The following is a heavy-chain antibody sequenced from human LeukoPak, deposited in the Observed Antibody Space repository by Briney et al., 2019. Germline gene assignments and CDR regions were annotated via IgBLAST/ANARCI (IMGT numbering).Heavy chain of an antibody. J-gene: IGHJ4*02. V-gene: IGHV4-39*01. Sequence: SETLSLTCTVSGDSISSSSYYWGWTRQPPGKGLEWIGTIYYSGSTYYNPSLKSRVTISVGASKNQFSLKLTSVTAADTAVYYCVRLGYPFDYWGQGTLVTVSS. D-gene: IGHD3-16*02. CDR1: GDSISSSSYY. CDR3: VRLGYPFDY. CDR2: IYYSGST.